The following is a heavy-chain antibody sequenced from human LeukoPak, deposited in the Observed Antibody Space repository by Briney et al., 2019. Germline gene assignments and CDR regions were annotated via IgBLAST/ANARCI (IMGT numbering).Heavy chain of an antibody. V-gene: IGHV5-51*01. D-gene: IGHD2-8*02. CDR3: ARDGGGVSSWVSH. J-gene: IGHJ4*02. CDR1: GYSFTSNW. CDR2: IYPGDSET. Sequence: GESLKISCKGSGYSFTSNWIGWVRQMPGKGLEWMGIIYPGDSETTYSPSFQGQVTISADKSITTAYLQWDSLKASDTAIYYCARDGGGVSSWVSHWGQGTLVTVSS.